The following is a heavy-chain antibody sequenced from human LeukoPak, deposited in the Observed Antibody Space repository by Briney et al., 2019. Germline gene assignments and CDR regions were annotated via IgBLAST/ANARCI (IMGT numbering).Heavy chain of an antibody. J-gene: IGHJ4*02. CDR2: IYYSGST. CDR3: ARDRTRRIAARPGFAY. D-gene: IGHD6-6*01. CDR1: GGSISSSSYY. V-gene: IGHV4-39*07. Sequence: SETLSLTCTVSGGSISSSSYYWGWIRQPPGKGLEWIGSIYYSGSTYYNPSLKSRVTISVDTSKSQFSLKLSSVTAADTAVYYCARDRTRRIAARPGFAYWGQGTLVTVSS.